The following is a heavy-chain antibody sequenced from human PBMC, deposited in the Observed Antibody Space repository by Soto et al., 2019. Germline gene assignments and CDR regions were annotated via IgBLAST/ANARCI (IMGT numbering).Heavy chain of an antibody. J-gene: IGHJ6*02. CDR2: INPNSGGT. V-gene: IGHV1-2*04. CDR3: ARAPQFYYYYGMDV. Sequence: GASVKVSCKASGYTFTSYAMHWVRQAPGQRLEWMGWINPNSGGTNYAQKFQGWVTMTRDTSISTAYMELSRLRSDDTAVYYCARAPQFYYYYGMDVWGQGTTVTVSS. CDR1: GYTFTSYA.